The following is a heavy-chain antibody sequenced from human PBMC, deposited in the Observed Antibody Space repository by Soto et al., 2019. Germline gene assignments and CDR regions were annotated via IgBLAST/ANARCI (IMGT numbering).Heavy chain of an antibody. Sequence: KTSETLSLTCTVSGGSISSYYWSWIRQPAGKGLEWIGRIYTSGSTNYNPSLKSRVTMSVDTSKNQFSLKLSSVTAADTAVYYCARDLRGRYCSGGSCSEYYFDYWGQGTLVTVSS. CDR3: ARDLRGRYCSGGSCSEYYFDY. J-gene: IGHJ4*02. CDR2: IYTSGST. CDR1: GGSISSYY. D-gene: IGHD2-15*01. V-gene: IGHV4-4*07.